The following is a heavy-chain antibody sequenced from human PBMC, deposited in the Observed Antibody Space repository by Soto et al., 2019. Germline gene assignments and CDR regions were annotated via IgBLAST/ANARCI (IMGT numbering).Heavy chain of an antibody. CDR3: ARDVSDSSGYYYPDY. Sequence: QVRLVQSGAEVKKPGASVKVSCKASGYTFTSYYMHWVRQAHGQGLEWMGIINPSGGSTSYAQKFQGRVTMTRDTSTSTVYMELSSMRSEDTAVYYCARDVSDSSGYYYPDYWGQGTLVTVSS. J-gene: IGHJ4*02. D-gene: IGHD3-22*01. V-gene: IGHV1-46*01. CDR2: INPSGGST. CDR1: GYTFTSYY.